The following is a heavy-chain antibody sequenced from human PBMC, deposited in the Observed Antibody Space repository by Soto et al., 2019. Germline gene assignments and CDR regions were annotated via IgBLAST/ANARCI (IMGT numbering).Heavy chain of an antibody. D-gene: IGHD3-22*01. J-gene: IGHJ4*01. CDR1: GYLINSGYS. CDR2: TSYDGKS. Sequence: PSETLSLTCKVSGYLINSGYSWGWIRQSPGKGLEWIGSTSYDGKSYYKPSLKSRVVMSVDLASNQFSLRLRSVTAADTAVYYCARDLSSGYQTFYFDYWGQGTPVTVSS. V-gene: IGHV4-38-2*02. CDR3: ARDLSSGYQTFYFDY.